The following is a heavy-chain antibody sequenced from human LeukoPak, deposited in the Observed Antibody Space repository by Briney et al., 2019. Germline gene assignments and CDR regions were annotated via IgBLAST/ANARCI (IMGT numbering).Heavy chain of an antibody. Sequence: GGSLRLSCAASGFTFSSYSMKWVRQAPGKGLEWVSSISSSSSYIYYADSVKGRFTISRDNAKNSLYLQMNSLRAEDTAVYYCARDGVPLVSGSYPLYYYYYYMDVWGKGTTVTVSS. V-gene: IGHV3-21*01. CDR1: GFTFSSYS. CDR2: ISSSSSYI. CDR3: ARDGVPLVSGSYPLYYYYYYMDV. D-gene: IGHD3-10*01. J-gene: IGHJ6*03.